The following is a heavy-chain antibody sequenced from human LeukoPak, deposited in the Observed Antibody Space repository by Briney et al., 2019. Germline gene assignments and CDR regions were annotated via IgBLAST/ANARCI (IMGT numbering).Heavy chain of an antibody. Sequence: GGSLRLSCAASGFTFSSYAMHWVRQAPGKGLEYVSSISSNGGSTYYANSVKGRFTISRDNSKNTLYLQMNSLRAEDTAVYYCAKERVEWELLSAFDIWGQGTMVTVSS. CDR2: ISSNGGST. D-gene: IGHD1-26*01. CDR1: GFTFSSYA. J-gene: IGHJ3*02. V-gene: IGHV3-64*01. CDR3: AKERVEWELLSAFDI.